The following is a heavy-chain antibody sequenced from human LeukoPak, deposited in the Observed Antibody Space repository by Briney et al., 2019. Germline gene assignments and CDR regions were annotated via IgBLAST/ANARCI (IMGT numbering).Heavy chain of an antibody. CDR2: ISAYNGNT. D-gene: IGHD3-9*01. CDR1: GYTFTSYG. V-gene: IGHV1-18*01. J-gene: IGHJ6*02. CDR3: ARVHDILTDYYYYYGMDV. Sequence: ASVKVSCKASGYTFTSYGISWVRQAPGQGLEWMGWISAYNGNTNYAQKLQGRVTMTTDTSTSTACMELRSLRSDDTAVYYCARVHDILTDYYYYYGMDVWGQGTTVTVSS.